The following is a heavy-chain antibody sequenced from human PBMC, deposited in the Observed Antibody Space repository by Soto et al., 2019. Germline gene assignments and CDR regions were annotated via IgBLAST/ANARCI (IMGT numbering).Heavy chain of an antibody. V-gene: IGHV3-7*03. CDR1: GFTFSSYW. CDR2: IKQDGSEK. J-gene: IGHJ6*02. D-gene: IGHD6-19*01. CDR3: ARDLGAVAAPGYYGMDV. Sequence: PGGSLRLSCAASGFTFSSYWMSWVRQAPGKGLEWVANIKQDGSEKYYVDSVKGRFTISRDNAKNSLYLQMNSLRAEDTAVYYCARDLGAVAAPGYYGMDVWGQGTTVTSP.